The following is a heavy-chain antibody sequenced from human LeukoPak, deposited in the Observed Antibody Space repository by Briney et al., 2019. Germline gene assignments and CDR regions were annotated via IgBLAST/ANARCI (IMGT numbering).Heavy chain of an antibody. J-gene: IGHJ3*02. V-gene: IGHV4-4*07. CDR1: GGSISSYY. Sequence: KTSETLSLTCTVSGGSISSYYWGWIRQPAGKGLEWIGRIYSSGSTNYNPSLKSRVTISVDMSKNQFSLKLSSVSAADTAVYYCARDLLHRGYAFDIWGQGTMVTVSS. CDR2: IYSSGST. D-gene: IGHD5-12*01. CDR3: ARDLLHRGYAFDI.